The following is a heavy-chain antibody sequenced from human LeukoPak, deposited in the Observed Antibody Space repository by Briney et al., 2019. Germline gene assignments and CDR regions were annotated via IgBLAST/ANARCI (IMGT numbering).Heavy chain of an antibody. CDR1: GGSISSSGYY. D-gene: IGHD3-22*01. J-gene: IGHJ6*03. V-gene: IGHV4-39*07. CDR3: ASYYYDSSGYWQHYYYYMDV. CDR2: IYYVGST. Sequence: SETLSLTCTVSGGSISSSGYYWGWIRQPPGKGLEWIGNIYYVGSTYYNPSLNSRVTISVDTSKNQFSLKLSSVTAADTAVYYCASYYYDSSGYWQHYYYYMDVWGKGTTVTVSS.